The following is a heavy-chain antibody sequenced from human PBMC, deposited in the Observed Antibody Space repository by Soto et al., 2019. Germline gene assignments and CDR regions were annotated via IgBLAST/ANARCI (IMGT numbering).Heavy chain of an antibody. D-gene: IGHD2-15*01. J-gene: IGHJ4*02. CDR3: AKGQIVVVVAAPGPFDY. V-gene: IGHV3-23*01. CDR2: ISGDGDNT. CDR1: GFTFSSYD. Sequence: GGSLRLSCVASGFTFSSYDMSWVRQPPGKGLEWVAGISGDGDNTYYADSVKGRFTISRDNPKNTLYVQMNSLRAEDTAVYYCAKGQIVVVVAAPGPFDYWGQGTLVTVSS.